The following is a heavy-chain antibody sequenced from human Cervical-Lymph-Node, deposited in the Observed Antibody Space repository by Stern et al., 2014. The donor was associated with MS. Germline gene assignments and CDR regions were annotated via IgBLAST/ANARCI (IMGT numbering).Heavy chain of an antibody. D-gene: IGHD1-26*01. CDR3: ARSAEYSGSYWDY. J-gene: IGHJ4*02. CDR1: GCTFSSYA. Sequence: MQLVESGAEVKKPGSSAKVSCKASGCTFSSYALRSVRQAPGQGLECMGGIIPIVGTANYAQKFQGRVTITADESTSTAYMELSSLRSEDTAVYYCARSAEYSGSYWDYWGQGTLVTVSS. CDR2: IIPIVGTA. V-gene: IGHV1-69*01.